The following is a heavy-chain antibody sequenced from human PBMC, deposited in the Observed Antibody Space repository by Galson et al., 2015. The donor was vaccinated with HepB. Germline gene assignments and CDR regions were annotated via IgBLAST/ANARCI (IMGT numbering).Heavy chain of an antibody. CDR1: GFTFSSYG. D-gene: IGHD1-26*01. V-gene: IGHV3-30*18. CDR2: ISYDGSNK. J-gene: IGHJ6*02. CDR3: AKDRGSYSHGMDV. Sequence: SLRLSCAASGFTFSSYGMHWVRQAPGKGLEWVAVISYDGSNKYYADSVKGRFTISRDNSKNTLYLQMNSLRAEDTAVYYCAKDRGSYSHGMDVWGQGTTVTVSS.